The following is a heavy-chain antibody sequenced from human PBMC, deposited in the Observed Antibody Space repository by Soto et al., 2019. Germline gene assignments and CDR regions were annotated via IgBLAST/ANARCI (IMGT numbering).Heavy chain of an antibody. CDR2: ISGSGGST. Sequence: EVQLLESGGGLVQPGGSLRLSCVASGFTFSSYGMSWVRQAPGKGLEWVSGISGSGGSTYYADSVKGRLTISRDNSKNTLYLQVDSMRAEDTAVYYCAREPPRCSSISCYSEYWGQGTLVTVSS. J-gene: IGHJ4*02. V-gene: IGHV3-23*01. D-gene: IGHD2-2*01. CDR3: AREPPRCSSISCYSEY. CDR1: GFTFSSYG.